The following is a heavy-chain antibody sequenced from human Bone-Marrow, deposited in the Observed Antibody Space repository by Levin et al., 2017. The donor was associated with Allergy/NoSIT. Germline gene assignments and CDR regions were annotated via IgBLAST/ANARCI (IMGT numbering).Heavy chain of an antibody. CDR2: ISGSGGST. CDR3: AKAHLRAHNYDFWSGSACLSSRRRTFDY. D-gene: IGHD3-3*01. Sequence: PGGSLRLSCAASGFTFSSYAMSWVRQAPGKGLEWVSAISGSGGSTYYADSVKGRFTISRDNSKNTLYLQMNSLRAEDTAVYYCAKAHLRAHNYDFWSGSACLSSRRRTFDYWGQGTLVTVSS. V-gene: IGHV3-23*01. J-gene: IGHJ4*02. CDR1: GFTFSSYA.